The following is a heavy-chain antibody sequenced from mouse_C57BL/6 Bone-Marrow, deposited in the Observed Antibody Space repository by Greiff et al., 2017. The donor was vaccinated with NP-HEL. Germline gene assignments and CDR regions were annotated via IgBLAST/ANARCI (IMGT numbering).Heavy chain of an antibody. CDR2: INPSSGYT. CDR3: ARLRAYYKIFAD. V-gene: IGHV1-7*01. CDR1: GYTFTSYW. J-gene: IGHJ3*01. D-gene: IGHD2-12*01. Sequence: QVQLQQSGAELAKPGASVKLSCKASGYTFTSYWMHWVKQRPGQGLEWIGYINPSSGYTKYNQKFKDKATLTADTSSSTAYMQLSSLTYEDSAVYYCARLRAYYKIFADWGQGTLVTVSA.